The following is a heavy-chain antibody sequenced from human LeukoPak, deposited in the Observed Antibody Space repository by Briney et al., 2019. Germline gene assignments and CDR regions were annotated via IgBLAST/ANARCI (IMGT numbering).Heavy chain of an antibody. CDR2: IHQDGSET. J-gene: IGHJ6*02. CDR3: AGTTVTTWDYYGMDV. D-gene: IGHD4-17*01. V-gene: IGHV3-7*01. CDR1: GFTFSRYW. Sequence: GGSLRLSYAASGFTFSRYWMSWGRQAPGKGLEWVANIHQDGSETYYVDSVKGRFTISGDNAKNSLYLQMNSLRAEDTAVYYCAGTTVTTWDYYGMDVWGQGTTVTVSS.